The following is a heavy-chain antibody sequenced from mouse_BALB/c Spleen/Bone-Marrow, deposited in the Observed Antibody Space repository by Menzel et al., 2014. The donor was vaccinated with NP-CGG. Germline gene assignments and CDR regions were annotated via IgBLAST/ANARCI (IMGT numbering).Heavy chain of an antibody. J-gene: IGHJ2*01. CDR3: ARSRYGSYYGY. CDR1: NYTFXTYY. V-gene: IGHV1S56*01. D-gene: IGHD1-1*01. Sequence: QVQLKQSGPELVKPGASVRISCKASNYTFXTYYIYWVKQRPGQGLEWIGWIYPGNVNTKYNEKSKAKATLTADKSSSTAYMQLSSLTSEDSAVYFCARSRYGSYYGYWGQGTPLTVSS. CDR2: IYPGNVNT.